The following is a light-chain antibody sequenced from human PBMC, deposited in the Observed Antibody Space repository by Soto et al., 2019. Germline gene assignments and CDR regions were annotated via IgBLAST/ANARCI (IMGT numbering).Light chain of an antibody. CDR1: QSVTSSY. CDR2: GAS. V-gene: IGKV3-20*01. Sequence: EIVLTQSPGTLSLSPGERATLSCRASQSVTSSYLAWYQQKPGQAPRLLIYGASSRATGIPDRFSGSGSGTDFTLPIIRLEPEDFAMYYCQQYGSSPEFSFGPGTKVEIK. J-gene: IGKJ3*01. CDR3: QQYGSSPEFS.